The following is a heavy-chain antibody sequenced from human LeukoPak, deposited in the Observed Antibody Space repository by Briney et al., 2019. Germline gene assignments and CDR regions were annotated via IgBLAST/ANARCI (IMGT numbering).Heavy chain of an antibody. CDR3: AKIDFWSGYIQDAFDI. CDR1: GFTFDDYT. V-gene: IGHV3-43*01. J-gene: IGHJ3*02. CDR2: ISWDGGST. Sequence: PGGSLRLSCAASGFTFDDYTMHWVRQAPGKGLEWVSLISWDGGSTYYADSVKGRFTISRDNSKNSLYLQMSSLRTEDTALYYCAKIDFWSGYIQDAFDIWGQGTMVTVSS. D-gene: IGHD3-3*01.